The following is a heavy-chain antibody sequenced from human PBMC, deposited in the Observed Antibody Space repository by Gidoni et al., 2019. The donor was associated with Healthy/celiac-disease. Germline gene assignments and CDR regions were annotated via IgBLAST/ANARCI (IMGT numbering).Heavy chain of an antibody. CDR1: GGSISSYY. Sequence: QVQLQESGPGLVKPSETLSLTCTVSGGSISSYYWSWIRQPAVKGLEWIGRIYTSGSTNYNPSLKRRVTMSVDTSKNQFSLKLSSVTAADTAVYYCASGHESVLWSGSSPLDWDAFDIWGQGTMVTVSS. J-gene: IGHJ3*02. V-gene: IGHV4-4*07. CDR3: ASGHESVLWSGSSPLDWDAFDI. D-gene: IGHD3-3*01. CDR2: IYTSGST.